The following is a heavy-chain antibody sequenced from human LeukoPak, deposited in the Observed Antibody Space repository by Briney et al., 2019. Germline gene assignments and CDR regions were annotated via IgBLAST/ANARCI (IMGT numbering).Heavy chain of an antibody. CDR1: GFTVNNNY. J-gene: IGHJ4*02. Sequence: GGSLRLSCAASGFTVNNNYMNWVRQAPGKGLERVSVIYSGGATYYADSVKGRFTISRDNSENTLYLQMNNLRAEDTAVYYCARRKYYDSSGLHYCFDLWGQGTLVIVSS. CDR3: ARRKYYDSSGLHYCFDL. V-gene: IGHV3-66*01. D-gene: IGHD3-22*01. CDR2: IYSGGAT.